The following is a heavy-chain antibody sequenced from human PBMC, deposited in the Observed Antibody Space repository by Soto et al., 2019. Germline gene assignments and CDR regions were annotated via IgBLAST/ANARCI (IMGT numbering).Heavy chain of an antibody. V-gene: IGHV1-18*01. CDR2: IGAYNGNR. J-gene: IGHJ4*02. D-gene: IGHD1-26*01. Sequence: QVQLVQSGAEVKKSGASVKVSCKASGYNFRNYGITWLRQAPGQGLEWMGWIGAYNGNRKYLQKLQGRVTMTTDTSTNTAYMELTSLKSDDTAVYYCAKGGEVGGVLGDHWGQGTLVTVSS. CDR3: AKGGEVGGVLGDH. CDR1: GYNFRNYG.